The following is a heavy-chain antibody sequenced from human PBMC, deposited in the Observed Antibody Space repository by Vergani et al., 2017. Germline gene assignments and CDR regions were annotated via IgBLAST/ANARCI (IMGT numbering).Heavy chain of an antibody. CDR1: GGSISSYY. V-gene: IGHV4-59*01. D-gene: IGHD6-13*01. J-gene: IGHJ5*02. CDR2: IYYSGST. Sequence: QVQLQESGPGLVKPSETLSLTCTVSGGSISSYYWSWIRQPPGKGLEWIGYIYYSGSTNYNPSLKSRVTISVATSKNQFSLKLSSVTAADTAVYYCAREGAGYSSSWYRGGFDPWGQGTLVTVSS. CDR3: AREGAGYSSSWYRGGFDP.